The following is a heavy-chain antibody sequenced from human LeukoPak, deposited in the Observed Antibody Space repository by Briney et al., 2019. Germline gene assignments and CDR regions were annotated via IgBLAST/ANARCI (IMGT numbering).Heavy chain of an antibody. Sequence: SQNLSLTCTVSGASINSSPYYWTWIRQPAGKGLEWIGHIFTTGPGSYNPSLRSRVTISRDTSKNEFSLKLNSVSAADTAVYYCARGVVAAPQTVDYWGQGTLVTVSS. CDR3: ARGVVAAPQTVDY. CDR2: IFTTGPG. D-gene: IGHD2-15*01. V-gene: IGHV4-61*09. CDR1: GASINSSPYY. J-gene: IGHJ4*02.